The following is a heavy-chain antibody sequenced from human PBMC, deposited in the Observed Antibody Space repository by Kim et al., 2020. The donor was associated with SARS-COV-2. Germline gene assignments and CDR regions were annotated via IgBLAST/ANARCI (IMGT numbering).Heavy chain of an antibody. CDR2: ISSSSSYT. CDR3: ARSQGGYSGYDGDDAFDI. CDR1: GFTFSDYY. J-gene: IGHJ3*02. V-gene: IGHV3-11*03. Sequence: GGSLRLSCAASGFTFSDYYMSWIRQAPGKGLEWVSYISSSSSYTNYADSVKGRFTISRDNAKNSLYLQMNSLRAEDTAVYYCARSQGGYSGYDGDDAFDIWGQGTMVTVSS. D-gene: IGHD5-12*01.